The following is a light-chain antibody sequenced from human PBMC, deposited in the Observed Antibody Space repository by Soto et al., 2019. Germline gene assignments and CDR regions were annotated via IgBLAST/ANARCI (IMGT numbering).Light chain of an antibody. CDR3: QQYYGTPLT. V-gene: IGKV4-1*01. J-gene: IGKJ4*01. CDR2: WAS. CDR1: RSLLYSSNHKNY. Sequence: DIVLTQSPDSLSVSLGERATIDCESSRSLLYSSNHKNYLAWYQHKPGQPPRLLINWASARESGVPDRFSGAGSGTDFTLTISSLQAEDVAVYFCQQYYGTPLTFGGGTKVDIK.